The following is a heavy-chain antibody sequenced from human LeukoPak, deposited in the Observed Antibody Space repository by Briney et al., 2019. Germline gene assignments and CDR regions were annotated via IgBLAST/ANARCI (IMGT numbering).Heavy chain of an antibody. CDR3: ARAPRPYGAGYMDV. CDR2: ISGSGSST. Sequence: GGSLRLSCAASGFTFSSYAMSWVRQAPGKGLEWVSAISGSGSSTYYADSVKGRFTISRDNSKNTLYLQMNSLRAEDTAVYYCARAPRPYGAGYMDVWGKGTTVTISS. J-gene: IGHJ6*03. CDR1: GFTFSSYA. D-gene: IGHD4-17*01. V-gene: IGHV3-23*01.